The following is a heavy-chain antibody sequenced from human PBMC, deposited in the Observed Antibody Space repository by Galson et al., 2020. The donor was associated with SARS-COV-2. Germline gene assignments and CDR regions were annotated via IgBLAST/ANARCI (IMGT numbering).Heavy chain of an antibody. J-gene: IGHJ5*02. CDR1: GGPISRSNYH. V-gene: IGHV4-39*01. CDR2: IYYSGST. CDR3: ARHEIVVVGAASPVYRFDP. Sequence: SETLSLTCTVSGGPISRSNYHWGWIRQPPGKGLEWIGSIYYSGSTYYNPSLKSRVSISVDTSKNQFSLQLSSVTAADTAVYYCARHEIVVVGAASPVYRFDPWGQGALVTVSS. D-gene: IGHD2-15*01.